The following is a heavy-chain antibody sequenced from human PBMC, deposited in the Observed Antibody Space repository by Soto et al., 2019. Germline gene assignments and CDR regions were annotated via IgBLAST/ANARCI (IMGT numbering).Heavy chain of an antibody. CDR1: GGSIISSVYY. J-gene: IGHJ6*02. Sequence: SYTLSLTCTVSGGSIISSVYYWSWIRQPPGKGLEWIGYIYYSVSTYYHPSLKSRGTISVDTSKNQFSLKLSSVTAADTAVYYCARVNYGDYYYGMDVWGQGTTVTVSS. CDR2: IYYSVST. V-gene: IGHV4-30-4*02. D-gene: IGHD4-17*01. CDR3: ARVNYGDYYYGMDV.